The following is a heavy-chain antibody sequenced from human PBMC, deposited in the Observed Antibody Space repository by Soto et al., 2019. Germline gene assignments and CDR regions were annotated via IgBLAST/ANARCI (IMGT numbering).Heavy chain of an antibody. V-gene: IGHV4-34*01. D-gene: IGHD6-13*01. CDR3: ASAPLIYSRSWYWMRGACMDV. CDR2: INHSGST. J-gene: IGHJ6*02. Sequence: QVQLQQWGAGLLTPSETLSLTCAVYGGSFRCYYWSWIRQPPGKGLEWIGEINHSGSTNYNTSLKGRVNKSVDTSKNQFSPKLSAVTAADTAVYYCASAPLIYSRSWYWMRGACMDVWGQETTVTVSS. CDR1: GGSFRCYY.